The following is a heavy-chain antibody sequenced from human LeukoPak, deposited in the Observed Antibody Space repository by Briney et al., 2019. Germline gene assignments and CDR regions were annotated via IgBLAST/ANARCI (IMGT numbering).Heavy chain of an antibody. CDR2: IYTSGST. V-gene: IGHV4-4*07. CDR3: ARGGGSSGWSLFDY. D-gene: IGHD6-19*01. Sequence: SETLSLTCTVAAGSISSYYWSWVRQPAGKGLEWIGRIYTSGSTNYNPSLRSRVTMSVDTSKNQFSLRLSSVTVADTAVYYCARGGGSSGWSLFDYWGQGTLVTVSS. CDR1: AGSISSYY. J-gene: IGHJ4*02.